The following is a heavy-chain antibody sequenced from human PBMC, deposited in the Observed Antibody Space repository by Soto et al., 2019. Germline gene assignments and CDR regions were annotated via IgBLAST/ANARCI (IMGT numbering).Heavy chain of an antibody. CDR3: ARKCGDRCTEVTDALDL. V-gene: IGHV1-2*02. Sequence: VQLVQSGAELKKPGASVKVSCRASGYTFTDSYLHWVRQAPGQRLEWMGWMNVNTGGTNYPQKFQDRVTMTRDTSINTAFMQLTGLTSDDTAVYFCARKCGDRCTEVTDALDLWGQGTMVTVSS. CDR1: GYTFTDSY. J-gene: IGHJ3*01. CDR2: MNVNTGGT. D-gene: IGHD2-21*01.